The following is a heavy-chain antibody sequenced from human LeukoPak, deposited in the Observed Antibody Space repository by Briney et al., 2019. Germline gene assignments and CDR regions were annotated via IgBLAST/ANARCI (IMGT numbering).Heavy chain of an antibody. CDR1: GYTFTSYY. V-gene: IGHV1-46*01. J-gene: IGHJ4*02. Sequence: GASVKVPCKASGYTFTSYYMHWVRQAPGQGLEWMGIINPSGGSTSYAQKFQGRVTMTRDTSTSTVYMELSSLRSEDTAVYYCARGGYSYGYGAPFDYWGQGTLVTVSS. D-gene: IGHD5-18*01. CDR3: ARGGYSYGYGAPFDY. CDR2: INPSGGST.